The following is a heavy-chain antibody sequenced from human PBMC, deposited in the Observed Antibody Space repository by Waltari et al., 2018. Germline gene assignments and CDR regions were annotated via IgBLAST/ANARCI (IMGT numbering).Heavy chain of an antibody. D-gene: IGHD1-1*01. CDR3: VKGNEIDY. CDR1: GFNFTLCG. Sequence: QVHLVESGGGVVQPGGSLRLSCAAPGFNFTLCGMHWVRQAPGKGLECVSFISYDGSNENYADSVKGRFTMSRDNSKKMLYVQMNNLRAEDSAVYYCVKGNEIDYWGQGTLVTVSS. J-gene: IGHJ4*02. CDR2: ISYDGSNE. V-gene: IGHV3-30*02.